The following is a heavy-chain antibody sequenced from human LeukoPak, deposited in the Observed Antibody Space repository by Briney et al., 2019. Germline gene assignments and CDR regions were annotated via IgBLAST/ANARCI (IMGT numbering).Heavy chain of an antibody. D-gene: IGHD3-10*01. J-gene: IGHJ4*02. CDR1: GYTFTSYA. V-gene: IGHV1-3*01. Sequence: GASVKVSCKASGYTFTSYAMHWVRQAPGQRLEWMGWINAGNGNTKYSQKYQGRVTITRDTSASTVYMELSSLRSEDTALYYCARGLLRFGELSPPGYWGQGTLVTVSS. CDR3: ARGLLRFGELSPPGY. CDR2: INAGNGNT.